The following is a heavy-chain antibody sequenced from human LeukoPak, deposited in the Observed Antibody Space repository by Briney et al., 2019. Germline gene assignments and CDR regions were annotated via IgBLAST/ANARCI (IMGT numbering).Heavy chain of an antibody. CDR3: ARVGDYYDMDI. CDR1: GFTVSSYA. CDR2: IDIGGGST. Sequence: GGSLRLSCAASGFTVSSYAMSWVRQAPGMGLQLVSAIDIGGGSTYSADSVKGRFTISRDNSKNTLYLQMNSLRAEDTAVYYCARVGDYYDMDIWGQGTTVTVSS. D-gene: IGHD3-16*01. J-gene: IGHJ6*02. V-gene: IGHV3-23*01.